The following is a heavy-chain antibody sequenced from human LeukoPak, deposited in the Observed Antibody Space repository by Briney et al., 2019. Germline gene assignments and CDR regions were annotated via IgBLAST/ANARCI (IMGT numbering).Heavy chain of an antibody. D-gene: IGHD2-21*02. CDR2: ISTDGSST. J-gene: IGHJ5*02. CDR1: GFSFSSSW. CDR3: AKIPSRVVVTATP. Sequence: GGSLRLSCAASGFSFSSSWMHWVRQTPGKGLVWVARISTDGSSTSYADSVKGRFTISRDNSKNTLYLQMNSLRAEDTAVYYCAKIPSRVVVTATPWGQGTLVTVSS. V-gene: IGHV3-74*01.